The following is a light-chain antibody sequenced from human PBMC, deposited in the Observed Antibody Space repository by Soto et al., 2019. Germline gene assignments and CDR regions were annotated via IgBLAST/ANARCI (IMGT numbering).Light chain of an antibody. CDR3: MQCAQLPRT. Sequence: IALTQTPLSHSVTPGQPASISCKSTQSLLQSDGKTYLYWFFQRPGQPPQILIYEASKRFSGVPDRFSGSGSGTECTLKISRVDPEDVGVYYCMQCAQLPRTFGPGTKLEIK. CDR1: QSLLQSDGKTY. V-gene: IGKV2D-29*01. J-gene: IGKJ2*01. CDR2: EAS.